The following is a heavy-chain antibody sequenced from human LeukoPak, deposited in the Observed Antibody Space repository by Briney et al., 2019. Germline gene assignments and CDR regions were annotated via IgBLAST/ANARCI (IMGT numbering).Heavy chain of an antibody. CDR1: GFTFSSYA. Sequence: PGGSLRLSCEASGFTFSSYAMHWVRQAPGKGLEWVAVISYDGSNKYYADSVKGRFTISRDNSKNTLYLQMNSLRAEDTAVYYCARDVLVVVAATGFDYWGQGTLVTVSS. CDR2: ISYDGSNK. D-gene: IGHD2-15*01. CDR3: ARDVLVVVAATGFDY. V-gene: IGHV3-30-3*01. J-gene: IGHJ4*02.